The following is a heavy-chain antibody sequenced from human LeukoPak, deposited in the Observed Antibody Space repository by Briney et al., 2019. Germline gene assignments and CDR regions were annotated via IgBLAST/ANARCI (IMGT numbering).Heavy chain of an antibody. D-gene: IGHD2-15*01. CDR2: IREDGSEK. CDR1: GFTFSSYW. J-gene: IGHJ4*02. Sequence: GGSLRLSCAASGFTFSSYWMTWVRQAPGKGLEWVANIREDGSEKYYVDSVKGRFTVSRDNAKNSLYLQVNSLRAEDTAVYYCARYCSGGSCYDYWGQGTLVTVSS. V-gene: IGHV3-7*01. CDR3: ARYCSGGSCYDY.